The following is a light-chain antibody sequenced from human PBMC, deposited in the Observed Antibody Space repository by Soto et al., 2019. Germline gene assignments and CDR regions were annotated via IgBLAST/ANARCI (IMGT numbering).Light chain of an antibody. V-gene: IGKV3-11*01. CDR2: DAS. Sequence: EIVLTQSPATLSLSPGERATLSCRSSHNINTYLAWYQQKPGQAPRLLIYDASNRATGIPARFSGSGSGTAFPLTITTLGPEIFPLYYCQQRSNGPPPIPSGQGTRLEIK. CDR1: HNINTY. J-gene: IGKJ5*01. CDR3: QQRSNGPPPIP.